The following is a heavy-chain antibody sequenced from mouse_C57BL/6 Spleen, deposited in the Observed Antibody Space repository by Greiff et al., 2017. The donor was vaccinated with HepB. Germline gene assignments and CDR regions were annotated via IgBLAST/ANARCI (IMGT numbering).Heavy chain of an antibody. J-gene: IGHJ1*03. CDR2: ISNGGGST. Sequence: EVKLVESGGGLVQPGGSLKLSCAASGFTFSDYYMYWVRQTPEKRLEWVAYISNGGGSTYYPDTVKGRFTISRDNAKNTLYLQMSSLKSEDTAMYYCARHSYYYGSSEEWYFDVWGTGTTVTVSS. CDR1: GFTFSDYY. CDR3: ARHSYYYGSSEEWYFDV. V-gene: IGHV5-12*01. D-gene: IGHD1-1*01.